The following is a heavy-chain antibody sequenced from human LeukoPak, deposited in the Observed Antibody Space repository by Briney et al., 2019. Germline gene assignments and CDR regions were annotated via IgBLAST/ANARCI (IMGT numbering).Heavy chain of an antibody. CDR1: GGSISSYY. Sequence: SETLSLTCTVSGGSISSYYWSRIRQPPGKGLEWIGYIYYSGSTNYNPSLKSRVTISVDTSKNQFSLKLSSVTAADTAVYYCARGGYCSGGSCYSLDYFDYWGQGTLVTVSS. D-gene: IGHD2-15*01. J-gene: IGHJ4*02. CDR2: IYYSGST. V-gene: IGHV4-59*01. CDR3: ARGGYCSGGSCYSLDYFDY.